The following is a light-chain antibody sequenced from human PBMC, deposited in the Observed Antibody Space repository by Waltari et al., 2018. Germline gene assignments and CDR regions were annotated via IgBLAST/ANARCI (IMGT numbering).Light chain of an antibody. CDR2: LVS. Sequence: DIVMTQSPLSLPVTPGEPASISCRSSQSLLHSNGYTSLSWYLQKAGQSPQLLIYLVSNRASGVPDRFSVSGSGTDFTLKISRVEADDVGVYYCMQTLQSRTLGQGTKVEI. CDR3: MQTLQSRT. CDR1: QSLLHSNGYTS. J-gene: IGKJ1*01. V-gene: IGKV2-28*01.